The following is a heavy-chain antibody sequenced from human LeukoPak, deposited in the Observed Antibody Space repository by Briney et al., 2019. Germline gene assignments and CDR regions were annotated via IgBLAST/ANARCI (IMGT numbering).Heavy chain of an antibody. Sequence: PSETLSLTCTVSGGSISSYYWSWIRQPPGKGLEWIGEINHSGSTNYNPSLKSRVTISVDTSKNQFSLKLSSVTAADTAVYHCAGSGYSGYDLNYWGQGTLVTVSS. D-gene: IGHD5-12*01. CDR2: INHSGST. CDR1: GGSISSYY. V-gene: IGHV4-34*01. J-gene: IGHJ4*02. CDR3: AGSGYSGYDLNY.